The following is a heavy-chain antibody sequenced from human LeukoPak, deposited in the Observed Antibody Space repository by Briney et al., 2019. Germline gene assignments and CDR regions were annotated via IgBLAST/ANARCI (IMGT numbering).Heavy chain of an antibody. V-gene: IGHV4-59*01. D-gene: IGHD6-19*01. CDR3: ARDTTVASGMQY. CDR2: IYIKST. Sequence: SETLSLTCTVSGGSISTFSWSWIRQFPGKGLEWIGSIYIKSTNYNPSLKSRVAISVDTSKDQFSLRLDSVTTADTAVYYCARDTTVASGMQYWGQGTLVTVSS. J-gene: IGHJ4*02. CDR1: GGSISTFS.